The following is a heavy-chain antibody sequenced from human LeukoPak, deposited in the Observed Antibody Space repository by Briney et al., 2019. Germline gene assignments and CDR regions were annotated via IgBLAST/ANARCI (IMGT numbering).Heavy chain of an antibody. CDR3: ARRHTSNNGWYSDY. D-gene: IGHD6-19*01. CDR2: INTNTGNP. J-gene: IGHJ4*02. CDR1: GYTFSNYA. V-gene: IGHV7-4-1*02. Sequence: ASVKVSCKASGYTFSNYAINWVRQAPGQGLEWMGWINTNTGNPTYAQGFTERFVFSLDTSVSTAYLQISSLKAEDTAVYYCARRHTSNNGWYSDYWGQGTLVTVSS.